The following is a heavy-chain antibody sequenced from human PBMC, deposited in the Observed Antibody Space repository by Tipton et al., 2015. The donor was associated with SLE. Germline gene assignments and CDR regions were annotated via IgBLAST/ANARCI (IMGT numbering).Heavy chain of an antibody. CDR3: VRAEIMVLVARRLFDY. D-gene: IGHD2-15*01. Sequence: TLSLTCAVYGGSFSGYYWSWIRQTPEKGLERIGEINQSGATSYNPSLKSRVTFSVDTSKNQFPLRLSSVTTADTAVYYCVRAEIMVLVARRLFDYWGQGTLVTVSS. J-gene: IGHJ4*02. CDR1: GGSFSGYY. CDR2: INQSGAT. V-gene: IGHV4-34*01.